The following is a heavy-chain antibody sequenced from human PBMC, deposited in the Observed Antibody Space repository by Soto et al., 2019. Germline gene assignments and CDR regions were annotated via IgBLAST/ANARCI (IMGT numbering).Heavy chain of an antibody. CDR2: ISYTGST. Sequence: SETLPLTCTVSGGSISSYYWSWIRQPPGKVLEWIGRISYTGSTNYNPSLKSRVTMSPDTSKMQFSLRLSSVTAADTAVYYCARGSDGDYFDSWGQGTLDNVSS. J-gene: IGHJ4*02. V-gene: IGHV4-59*01. D-gene: IGHD3-16*01. CDR1: GGSISSYY. CDR3: ARGSDGDYFDS.